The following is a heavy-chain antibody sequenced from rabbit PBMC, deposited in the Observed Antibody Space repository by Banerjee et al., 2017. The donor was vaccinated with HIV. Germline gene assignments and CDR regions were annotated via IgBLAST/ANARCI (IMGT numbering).Heavy chain of an antibody. D-gene: IGHD2-1*01. CDR1: GFDFSSYG. V-gene: IGHV1S45*01. CDR3: ARPLATMTMARYL. CDR2: IYTGSGTS. J-gene: IGHJ4*01. Sequence: QEQLVESGGGLVQPGGSLKLSCKASGFDFSSYGVSWVRQAPGKGLEWIGCIYTGSGTSYYASWAKGRFTISKTSSTTVTLQMTSLTAADTATYFCARPLATMTMARYLWGQGTLVTVS.